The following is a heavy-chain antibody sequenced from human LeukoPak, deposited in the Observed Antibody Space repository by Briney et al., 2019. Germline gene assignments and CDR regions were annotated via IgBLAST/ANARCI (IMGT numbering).Heavy chain of an antibody. CDR2: ISGSGGST. Sequence: GGSLRLSCAAPGFTFSSYAMSWVRQAPGKGLEWVSAISGSGGSTYYADSVKGRFTISRDNSKNTLYLQMNSLRAEDTAVYYCAKGGRYYYGSGSYAFDIWGQGTMVTVSS. V-gene: IGHV3-23*01. CDR1: GFTFSSYA. D-gene: IGHD3-10*01. CDR3: AKGGRYYYGSGSYAFDI. J-gene: IGHJ3*02.